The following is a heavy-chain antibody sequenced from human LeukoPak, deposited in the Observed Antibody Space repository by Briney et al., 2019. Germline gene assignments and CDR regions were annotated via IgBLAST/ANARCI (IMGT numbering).Heavy chain of an antibody. V-gene: IGHV4-59*01. D-gene: IGHD4-23*01. CDR3: ARSVVTLYWYFDL. CDR1: GGSISGYY. J-gene: IGHJ2*01. CDR2: IYYSGST. Sequence: PSETLSLTCTVSGGSISGYYYNWIRHPPGKGLEGIGYIYYSGSTNYNPSLKSRVTISLDTSKNQFSLKLSSVTTADTAVYYCARSVVTLYWYFDLWGRGTLVTVSS.